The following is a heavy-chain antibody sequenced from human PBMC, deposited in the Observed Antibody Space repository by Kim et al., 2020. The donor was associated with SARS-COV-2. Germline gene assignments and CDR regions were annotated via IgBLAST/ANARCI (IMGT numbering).Heavy chain of an antibody. J-gene: IGHJ6*02. CDR2: IYYSGST. Sequence: SETLSLTCTVSGGSISSSSYYWGWIRQPPGKGLEWIGSIYYSGSTYYNPSLKSRVTISVDTSKNQFSLKLSSVTAADTAVYYCASPSSQLGQGYYDFWRGMDVWGQGTTVTVSS. CDR3: ASPSSQLGQGYYDFWRGMDV. D-gene: IGHD3-3*01. CDR1: GGSISSSSYY. V-gene: IGHV4-39*01.